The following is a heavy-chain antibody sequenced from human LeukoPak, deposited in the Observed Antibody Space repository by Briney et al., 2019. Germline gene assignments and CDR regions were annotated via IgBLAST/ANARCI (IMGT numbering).Heavy chain of an antibody. J-gene: IGHJ4*02. D-gene: IGHD3-10*01. CDR2: ITTYNGYT. V-gene: IGHV1-18*01. Sequence: ASVKVSCKASGHTFTTYGLSWVRQAPGQGLEWMGRITTYNGYTDYAQKLQGRVTMTADTSTSTAYMELRSLRSDDTAVYYCAIVLPYFGYWGQGTLLTVYS. CDR1: GHTFTTYG. CDR3: AIVLPYFGY.